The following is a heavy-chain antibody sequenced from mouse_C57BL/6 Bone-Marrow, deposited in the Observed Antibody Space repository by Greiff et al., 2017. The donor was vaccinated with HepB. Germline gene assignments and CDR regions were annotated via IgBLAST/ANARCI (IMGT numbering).Heavy chain of an antibody. Sequence: DVMLVESGGGLVQSGRSLRLSCATSGFTFSDFYMEWVRQAPGKGLEWIAASRNKANDYTTEYSASVKGRFIVSRDTSQSILYLQMNALRAEDTAIYYCARDAWYFDVWGTGTTVTVSS. V-gene: IGHV7-1*01. CDR2: SRNKANDYTT. CDR3: ARDAWYFDV. J-gene: IGHJ1*03. CDR1: GFTFSDFY.